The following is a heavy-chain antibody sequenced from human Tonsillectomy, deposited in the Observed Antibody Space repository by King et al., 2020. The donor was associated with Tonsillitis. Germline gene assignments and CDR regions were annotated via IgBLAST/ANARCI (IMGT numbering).Heavy chain of an antibody. Sequence: QLVQSGAEVKKPGASVKISCKTSGYSFTVHPMHWVRQAPGQRLEWMGWINSANGNTQYSQKFQGRVTITRDTSASTTFKELTSLRSEDTAVYYCARDHRYCSGGSCYFPPDFWGQGTLVTVSS. CDR1: GYSFTVHP. J-gene: IGHJ4*02. CDR2: INSANGNT. V-gene: IGHV1-3*01. CDR3: ARDHRYCSGGSCYFPPDF. D-gene: IGHD2-15*01.